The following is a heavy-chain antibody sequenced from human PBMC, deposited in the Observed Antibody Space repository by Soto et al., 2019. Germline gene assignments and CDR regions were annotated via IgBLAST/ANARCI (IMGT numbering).Heavy chain of an antibody. CDR3: ARGAMANFDY. J-gene: IGHJ4*02. CDR2: FIAMLGTP. CDR1: GGTFGSQG. Sequence: SVKVSCKASGGTFGSQGIAWVRQAPGQGLEWMGGFIAMLGTPTYAKKVQGRATISADESLTSAYLELRSLRSEDTGVYFCARGAMANFDYWGQGTVVTVSS. D-gene: IGHD5-18*01. V-gene: IGHV1-69*13.